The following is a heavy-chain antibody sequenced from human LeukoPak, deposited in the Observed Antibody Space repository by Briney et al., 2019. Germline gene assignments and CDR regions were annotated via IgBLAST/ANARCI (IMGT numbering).Heavy chain of an antibody. J-gene: IGHJ6*02. D-gene: IGHD2/OR15-2a*01. CDR3: ARDYGGIFYGMDV. CDR2: INPNSGGT. CDR1: GYTFTGYY. Sequence: ASVKVSCKASGYTFTGYYMHRVRQAPGQGLEWMGWINPNSGGTNYAQKFQGRVTMTRDTSISTAYMELSRLRSDDTAVYYCARDYGGIFYGMDVWGQGTTVTVSS. V-gene: IGHV1-2*02.